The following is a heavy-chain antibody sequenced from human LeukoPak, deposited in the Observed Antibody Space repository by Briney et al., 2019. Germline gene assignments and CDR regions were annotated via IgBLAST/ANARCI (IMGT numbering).Heavy chain of an antibody. J-gene: IGHJ4*02. Sequence: ASVNVSCTASGYTFTSYGISWVRQAPGQGLEWMGWISAYNGNTNYAQKLQGRVTMTTDTSTSTAYMELRSLRSDDTAVYYCARGRGIAAAGSSFDYWGQGTLVTVSS. CDR1: GYTFTSYG. V-gene: IGHV1-18*04. CDR2: ISAYNGNT. CDR3: ARGRGIAAAGSSFDY. D-gene: IGHD6-13*01.